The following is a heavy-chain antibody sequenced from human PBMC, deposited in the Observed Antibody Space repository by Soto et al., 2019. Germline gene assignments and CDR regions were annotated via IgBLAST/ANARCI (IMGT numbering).Heavy chain of an antibody. J-gene: IGHJ4*02. CDR1: GFTFSSYA. CDR2: ISGSGDNT. D-gene: IGHD2-2*02. CDR3: TKVGGTSLPPIPVDY. V-gene: IGHV3-23*01. Sequence: EVQLLESGGGLVQPGGSLRLSCAASGFTFSSYAMNWVRQAPGKGLEWVSTISGSGDNTYYADSVKGRFTISRDNSKNTLYLQMNSLRAEDTALYYCTKVGGTSLPPIPVDYWGQGTQVIVSS.